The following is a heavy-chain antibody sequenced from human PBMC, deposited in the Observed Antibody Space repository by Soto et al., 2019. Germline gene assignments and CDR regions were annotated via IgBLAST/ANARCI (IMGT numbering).Heavy chain of an antibody. J-gene: IGHJ4*02. CDR3: ARPNDYWNGYGPFDY. CDR1: GRSISSVGYY. V-gene: IGHV4-31*11. D-gene: IGHD3-3*01. Sequence: SETLSLTCAVSGRSISSVGYYWSWVRQHPGKGLEWIGSISYAGNTYYNPSLENRLSISLDTSENRFYLRLNSVTAADTAIYYCARPNDYWNGYGPFDYRAQRSPVTGS. CDR2: ISYAGNT.